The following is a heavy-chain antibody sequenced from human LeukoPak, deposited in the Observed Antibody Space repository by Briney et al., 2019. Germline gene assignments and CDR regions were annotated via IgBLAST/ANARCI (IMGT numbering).Heavy chain of an antibody. D-gene: IGHD3-9*01. CDR2: ISGSGGST. CDR1: GFTFSSYA. CDR3: ARGVLLRYFDWPELYFDY. Sequence: GGSLRLSCAASGFTFSSYAMSWVRQAPGKGLEWVSAISGSGGSTYYADSVKGRFTISRDNSKNTLYLQMNSLRAEDTAVYYCARGVLLRYFDWPELYFDYWGQGTLVTVSS. V-gene: IGHV3-23*01. J-gene: IGHJ4*02.